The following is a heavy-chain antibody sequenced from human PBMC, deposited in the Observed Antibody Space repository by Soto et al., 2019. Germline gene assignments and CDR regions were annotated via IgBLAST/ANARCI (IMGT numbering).Heavy chain of an antibody. CDR1: SGPISSNW. CDR3: SSQTYSYAWHH. J-gene: IGHJ5*02. D-gene: IGHD3-16*01. V-gene: IGHV4-4*02. CDR2: IYHSGST. Sequence: SETLSLTCAVSSGPISSNWWSWVRQPPGKGLEWIGEIYHSGSTNYNPSLKSRVTISVDRSRTHFSLDLTSVTAADTAVYYCSSQTYSYAWHHWGQGTQVTVSS.